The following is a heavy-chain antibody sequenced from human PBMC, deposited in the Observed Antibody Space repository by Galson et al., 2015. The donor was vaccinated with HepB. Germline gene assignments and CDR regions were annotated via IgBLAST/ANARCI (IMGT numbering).Heavy chain of an antibody. CDR1: RYSITNGYY. CDR3: GRSAADGRLPCYYYALVV. CDR2: IDYRGST. D-gene: IGHD2-2*01. J-gene: IGHJ6*04. V-gene: IGHV4-38-2*02. Sequence: SETLSLTCTVSRYSITNGYYWAWIRQSPGKGLEWIASIDYRGSTYYNPSLKSRVTISVDTSKNQFSLRLSSVTAADTAEYYCGRSAADGRLPCYYYALVVWGEGTTVTVSS.